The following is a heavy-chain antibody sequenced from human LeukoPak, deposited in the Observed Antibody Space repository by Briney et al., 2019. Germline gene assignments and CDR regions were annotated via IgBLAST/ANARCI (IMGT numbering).Heavy chain of an antibody. Sequence: PSETLSLTCTVSGVSISSYYWSWIRQPPGKGLEWIGYIYYSGSTNYNPSLKSRVTISVDTSKNQFSLKLSSVTAADTAVYYCALGYCSSTSCSDYYYGMDVWGQGTTVTVSS. V-gene: IGHV4-59*01. CDR2: IYYSGST. D-gene: IGHD2-2*03. J-gene: IGHJ6*02. CDR1: GVSISSYY. CDR3: ALGYCSSTSCSDYYYGMDV.